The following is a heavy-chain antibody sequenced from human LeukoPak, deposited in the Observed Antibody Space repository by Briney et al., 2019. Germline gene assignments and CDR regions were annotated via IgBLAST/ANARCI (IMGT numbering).Heavy chain of an antibody. V-gene: IGHV3-23*01. CDR3: ARFTGGDYYGRLDY. CDR2: ISGSGGST. CDR1: GFTFSSNA. D-gene: IGHD2-21*02. J-gene: IGHJ4*02. Sequence: PGGSLRLSCAASGFTFSSNAMTWVRQAPGKGLEWVSAISGSGGSTYYADSVKGRFTISRDSSTLFLQMNSLRAEDTAVYYCARFTGGDYYGRLDYWGQGTLVTVSS.